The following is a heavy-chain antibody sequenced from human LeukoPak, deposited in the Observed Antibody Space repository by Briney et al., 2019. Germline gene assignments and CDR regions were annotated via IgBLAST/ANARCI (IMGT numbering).Heavy chain of an antibody. Sequence: ASVKVSCKASGYTFTSYGISWVRQAPGQGLEWVGWISAYNGNTNYAQKLQGRVTMTTDTSTSTAYMELRSLRPDDTAVYYCARGLGWLQLTRDAFDIWGQGTMVTVSS. V-gene: IGHV1-18*01. CDR1: GYTFTSYG. CDR3: ARGLGWLQLTRDAFDI. J-gene: IGHJ3*02. D-gene: IGHD5-24*01. CDR2: ISAYNGNT.